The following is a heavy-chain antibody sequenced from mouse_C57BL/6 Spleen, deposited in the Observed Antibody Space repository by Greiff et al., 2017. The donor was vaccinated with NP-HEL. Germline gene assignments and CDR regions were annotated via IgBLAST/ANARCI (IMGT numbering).Heavy chain of an antibody. CDR3: ARPRGAMDY. Sequence: EVKLLESGGGLVKPGGSLKLSCAASGFTFSSYTMSWVRQTPEKRLEWVATISGGGGNTYYPDSVKGRFTISRDNAKNTLYLQMSSLRSEDTALYYCARPRGAMDYLGQGTSVTVSS. CDR1: GFTFSSYT. J-gene: IGHJ4*01. CDR2: ISGGGGNT. V-gene: IGHV5-9*01.